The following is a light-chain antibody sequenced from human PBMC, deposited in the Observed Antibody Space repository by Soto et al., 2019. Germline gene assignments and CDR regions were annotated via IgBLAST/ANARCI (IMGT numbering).Light chain of an antibody. J-gene: IGLJ3*02. Sequence: QSVLTQPASVSGSPGQSITISCTGTSSDVGSYNLVSWYQQHPGKAPKLMIYEGSKRPSGVSNRFSGSKSGNTASPTISGLQAEDEADYYCSSYTTTTRLFGGGTKLTVL. V-gene: IGLV2-14*02. CDR3: SSYTTTTRL. CDR2: EGS. CDR1: SSDVGSYNL.